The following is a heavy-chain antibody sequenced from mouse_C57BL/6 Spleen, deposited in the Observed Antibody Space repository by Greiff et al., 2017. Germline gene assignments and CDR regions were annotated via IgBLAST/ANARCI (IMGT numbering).Heavy chain of an antibody. D-gene: IGHD2-3*01. CDR2: IDPSDSYT. CDR1: GYTFTSYW. Sequence: QVQLQQPGAELVMPGASVKLSCKASGYTFTSYWMHWVKQRPGQGLEWIGEIDPSDSYTNYNQKVKGKSTLTVDKSSSTAYMQLSSLTSENSAVYYSARCEGYYNAMDYWGQGASVTVSS. J-gene: IGHJ4*01. V-gene: IGHV1-69*01. CDR3: ARCEGYYNAMDY.